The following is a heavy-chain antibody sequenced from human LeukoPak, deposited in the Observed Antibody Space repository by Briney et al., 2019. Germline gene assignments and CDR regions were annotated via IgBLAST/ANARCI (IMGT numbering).Heavy chain of an antibody. J-gene: IGHJ6*03. V-gene: IGHV4-39*01. CDR3: ARLYYDFWSGYSHYMDV. CDR2: IYYSGST. Sequence: SETLSLTCTVSGGSTSSSSYYWGWIRQPPGKGLEWIGSIYYSGSTYYNPSLKSRVTISVDTSKNQFSLKLSSVTAADTAVYYCARLYYDFWSGYSHYMDVWGKGTTVTVSS. D-gene: IGHD3-3*01. CDR1: GGSTSSSSYY.